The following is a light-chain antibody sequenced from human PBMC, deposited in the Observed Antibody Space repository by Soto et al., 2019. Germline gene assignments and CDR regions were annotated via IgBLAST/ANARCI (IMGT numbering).Light chain of an antibody. Sequence: EIVLTQSPGTLSLSPGEGATLSCRASQSVSSNLLAWYQQKPGQAPRLLIYGASNRATGIPDRFSGSGSGTDFTLFVSRLEPEDFAVYYCQQYGSSPITFGQGTRLEIK. CDR2: GAS. CDR1: QSVSSNL. CDR3: QQYGSSPIT. J-gene: IGKJ5*01. V-gene: IGKV3-20*01.